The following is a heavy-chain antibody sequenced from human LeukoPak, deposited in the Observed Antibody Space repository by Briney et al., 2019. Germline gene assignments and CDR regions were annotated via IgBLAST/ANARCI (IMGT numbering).Heavy chain of an antibody. CDR1: GFSFNSYT. J-gene: IGHJ3*01. CDR3: ARDGNYYDNGAYYDAFDL. D-gene: IGHD3-22*01. Sequence: GGSLRLSCAASGFSFNSYTMNWVRQAPGKGLEWVSSISGSGTYISYADSLKGRFTISRDNGKKALYLQVNSLRAEDTAVYHCARDGNYYDNGAYYDAFDLWGQGTMVTVSS. CDR2: ISGSGTYI. V-gene: IGHV3-21*01.